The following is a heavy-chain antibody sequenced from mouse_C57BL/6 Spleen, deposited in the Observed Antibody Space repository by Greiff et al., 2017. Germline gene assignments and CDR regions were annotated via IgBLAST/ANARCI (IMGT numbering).Heavy chain of an antibody. Sequence: EVHVVESGGGLVQPGGSLKLSCAASGFTFSDYYMYWVRQTPEQRLEWVAYISNGGGSTYYPDTVKGRFTISRDNAKNTLYLQMSRLKSEDTAVYYCARQNYYDYDRAMDYWGQGTSVTVSS. J-gene: IGHJ4*01. CDR1: GFTFSDYY. V-gene: IGHV5-12*01. CDR2: ISNGGGST. CDR3: ARQNYYDYDRAMDY. D-gene: IGHD2-4*01.